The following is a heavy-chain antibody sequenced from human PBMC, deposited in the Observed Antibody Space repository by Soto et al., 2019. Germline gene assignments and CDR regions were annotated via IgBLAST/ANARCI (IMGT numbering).Heavy chain of an antibody. J-gene: IGHJ4*02. D-gene: IGHD3-3*01. CDR1: GFTFSSYA. Sequence: GGSLGLSCAASGFTFSSYAMSWVRQAPGKGLEWVSAISGSGGSTYYADSVKGRFTISRDNSKNTLYLQMNSLRAEDTAVYYCAKAGYYDFWSGSDYWGQGTLVTVSS. V-gene: IGHV3-23*01. CDR3: AKAGYYDFWSGSDY. CDR2: ISGSGGST.